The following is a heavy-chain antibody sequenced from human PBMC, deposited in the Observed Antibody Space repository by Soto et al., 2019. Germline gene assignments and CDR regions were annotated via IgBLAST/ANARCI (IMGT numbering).Heavy chain of an antibody. V-gene: IGHV4-39*01. CDR2: IYYSGST. CDR3: ASLIMITFGISAETIDY. D-gene: IGHD3-16*01. Sequence: SETLSLTCTVSGGSISSSSYYWGWIRQPPGKGLEWIGSIYYSGSTYYNPSLKSRVTISVDTSKNQFSLKLSSVTAADTAVYYCASLIMITFGISAETIDYWGQGTLVTVSS. CDR1: GGSISSSSYY. J-gene: IGHJ4*02.